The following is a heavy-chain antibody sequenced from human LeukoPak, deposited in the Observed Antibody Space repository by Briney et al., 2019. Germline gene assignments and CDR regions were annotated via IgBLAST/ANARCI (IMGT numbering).Heavy chain of an antibody. CDR1: GGSISSYY. D-gene: IGHD6-13*01. CDR2: IYYSGST. Sequence: SETLSLTCTVSGGSISSYYRSWIRQPPGKGLEWIGYIYYSGSTNYNPSLKSRVTISVDTSKNQFSLKLSSVTAADTAVYYCARHYIAAAGTMDEYYFDYWGQGTLVTVSS. J-gene: IGHJ4*02. CDR3: ARHYIAAAGTMDEYYFDY. V-gene: IGHV4-59*08.